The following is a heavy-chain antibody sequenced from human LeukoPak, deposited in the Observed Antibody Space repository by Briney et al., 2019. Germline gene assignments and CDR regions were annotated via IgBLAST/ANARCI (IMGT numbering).Heavy chain of an antibody. D-gene: IGHD2-8*02. CDR2: ISSSSSYI. J-gene: IGHJ4*02. V-gene: IGHV3-21*01. Sequence: GGSLRLSCAASGFTFSSYSMNWVRQAPGKGLEWVSSISSSSSYIYYADSVKGRFTISRDNAKNSLYLQVNSLRAEDTSVYYCARADPGYFDYWGQGTLVTVSS. CDR3: ARADPGYFDY. CDR1: GFTFSSYS.